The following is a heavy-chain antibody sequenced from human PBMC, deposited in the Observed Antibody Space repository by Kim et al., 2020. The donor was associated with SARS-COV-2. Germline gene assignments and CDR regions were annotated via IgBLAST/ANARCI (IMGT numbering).Heavy chain of an antibody. Sequence: GGSLRLSCAASGFTFSSYSMNWVRQAPGKGLEWVSSISSSSSYTYYADSVKGRFTISRDNAKYSLYLQMNSLRAEDTAVYYCARDKDPRMAVAPTPSYAFDTWGPGAPVTVSS. CDR3: ARDKDPRMAVAPTPSYAFDT. CDR1: GFTFSSYS. CDR2: ISSSSSYT. D-gene: IGHD5-12*01. J-gene: IGHJ3*02. V-gene: IGHV3-21*01.